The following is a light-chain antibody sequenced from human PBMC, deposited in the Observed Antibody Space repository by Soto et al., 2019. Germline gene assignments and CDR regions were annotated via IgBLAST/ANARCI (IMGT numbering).Light chain of an antibody. CDR2: LGS. Sequence: PLSLPVTPGEPASISCRSSQSLLHSNGYNYLDWYLQKPGQSPQLLIYLGSNRASGVPDRFSGSGSGTDFTLKISRVEAEDVGVYYCMQALQTPWTFGQGTKVDIK. V-gene: IGKV2-28*01. CDR3: MQALQTPWT. J-gene: IGKJ1*01. CDR1: QSLLHSNGYNY.